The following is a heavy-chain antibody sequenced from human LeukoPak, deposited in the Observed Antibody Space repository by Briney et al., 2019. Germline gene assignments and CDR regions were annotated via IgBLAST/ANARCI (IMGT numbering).Heavy chain of an antibody. CDR2: ISYDASNK. D-gene: IGHD3-16*01. J-gene: IGHJ6*02. Sequence: PGGSLRLSCAASGFTFTGYAMHWVRQAPGKGLEWVAVISYDASNKYYADSVKGRFTISRDNSKNTLYLQMTSLRAEDTAVYFCARGGGLDVWGQGATVTVSS. CDR1: GFTFTGYA. CDR3: ARGGGLDV. V-gene: IGHV3-30*04.